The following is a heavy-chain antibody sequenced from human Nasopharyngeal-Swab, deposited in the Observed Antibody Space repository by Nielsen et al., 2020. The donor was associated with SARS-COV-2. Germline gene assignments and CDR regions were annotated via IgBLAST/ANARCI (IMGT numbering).Heavy chain of an antibody. Sequence: GESPQISCAASGFTFNNYNFNWVRQAPGKGLECVSSISSSSSYIYYADSVKGRFTISRDNAKNSLYLQMNSLRAEDTAVYYCARDGLDYDFWSAYFMDVWGQGTTVTVSS. J-gene: IGHJ6*02. CDR3: ARDGLDYDFWSAYFMDV. CDR1: GFTFNNYN. CDR2: ISSSSSYI. V-gene: IGHV3-21*01. D-gene: IGHD3-3*01.